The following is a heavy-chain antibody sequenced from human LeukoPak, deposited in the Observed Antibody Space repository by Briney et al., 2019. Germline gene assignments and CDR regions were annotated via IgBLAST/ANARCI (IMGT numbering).Heavy chain of an antibody. CDR1: GFTFSSYS. J-gene: IGHJ4*02. D-gene: IGHD3-3*01. CDR3: AKGGPLFGVAPAFDY. V-gene: IGHV3-30*02. Sequence: GGSLRLSCAASGFTFSSYSMNWVRQAPGKGLEGVAFIRYDGSNKYYADSVKGRFTISRDNSKNTLYLQMNSLRAEDTAVYYCAKGGPLFGVAPAFDYWGQGTLVTVSS. CDR2: IRYDGSNK.